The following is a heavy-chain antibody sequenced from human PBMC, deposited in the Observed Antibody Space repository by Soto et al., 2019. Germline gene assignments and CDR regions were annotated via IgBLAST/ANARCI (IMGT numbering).Heavy chain of an antibody. CDR1: GGSMSRGGQS. D-gene: IGHD3-10*01. Sequence: QVVLQEYGPGLVKPSQTLSLTCAVSGGSMSRGGQSWSWLRQPPGNGLEWLGFIYFTGSTSYNPSLTGRVALSVDRSTNQFSRNLTSVTAAATAMNFFARAPPGPSPRWDVWGQGTTVTVS. V-gene: IGHV4-30-2*01. J-gene: IGHJ6*02. CDR2: IYFTGST. CDR3: ARAPPGPSPRWDV.